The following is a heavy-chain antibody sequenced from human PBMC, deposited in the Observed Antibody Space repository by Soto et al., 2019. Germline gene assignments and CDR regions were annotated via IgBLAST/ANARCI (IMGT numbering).Heavy chain of an antibody. D-gene: IGHD1-26*01. V-gene: IGHV4-28*01. J-gene: IGHJ4*02. CDR1: GYSISSSNW. CDR3: ARREIQGPIDY. Sequence: QVQLQESGPGLVKPSDTLSLTCAVSGYSISSSNWWGWIRQPPGKGLEWIGYIYYSGTTYYNPSLKRRVIMSVDPSKNQFSLKLTSVTAVDTAVYYCARREIQGPIDYCGQGTLVTVSS. CDR2: IYYSGTT.